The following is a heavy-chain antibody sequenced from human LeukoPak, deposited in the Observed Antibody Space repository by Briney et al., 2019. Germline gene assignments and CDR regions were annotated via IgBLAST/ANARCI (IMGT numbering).Heavy chain of an antibody. J-gene: IGHJ1*01. V-gene: IGHV1-2*06. D-gene: IGHD3-3*01. CDR2: INPNSGGT. Sequence: ASVKVSCKASGYTFTGYYMHGVRQAPGQGLEWMGRINPNSGGTNYAQKFQGRVTMTRDTSISTAYMELSRLRSDDTAVYYCAREVDLSSGLPHEVNFQPWGQGTLVTVSS. CDR3: AREVDLSSGLPHEVNFQP. CDR1: GYTFTGYY.